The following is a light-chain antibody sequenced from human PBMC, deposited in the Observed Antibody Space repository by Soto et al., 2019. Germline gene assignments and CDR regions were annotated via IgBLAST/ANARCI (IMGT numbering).Light chain of an antibody. CDR1: SSDVGGFNY. Sequence: QSVLTQPASVSGSPGQSITISCTGTSSDVGGFNYVSWYQHHPGKAPKLMIYEVSNRPSGVSNCFSGSKSGNTASLTISGLRAEDEADYYCSSYTSSSTYVFGTGTKVTVL. CDR3: SSYTSSSTYV. J-gene: IGLJ1*01. CDR2: EVS. V-gene: IGLV2-14*01.